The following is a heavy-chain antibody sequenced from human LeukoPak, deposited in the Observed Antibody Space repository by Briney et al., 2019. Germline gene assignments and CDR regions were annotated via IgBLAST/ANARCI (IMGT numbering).Heavy chain of an antibody. CDR1: GYTFTGYY. Sequence: ASVKVSCKASGYTFTGYYMHWVRQAPGQGLEWMGWINPNSGGTNYAQKFQGRVTMTRDTSISTAYMELSRLRSDDTAVYYCARARTKDCSTTSCRRFDPWGQGTLVTVSS. D-gene: IGHD2-2*01. CDR3: ARARTKDCSTTSCRRFDP. J-gene: IGHJ5*02. V-gene: IGHV1-2*02. CDR2: INPNSGGT.